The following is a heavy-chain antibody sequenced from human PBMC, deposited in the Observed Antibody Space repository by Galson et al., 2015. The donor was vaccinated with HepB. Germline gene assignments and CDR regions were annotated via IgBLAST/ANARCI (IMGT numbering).Heavy chain of an antibody. D-gene: IGHD2-2*01. J-gene: IGHJ5*02. CDR2: IIPIFGTA. CDR3: ARARTGDIVVVPAARSWFDP. CDR1: GGTFSSYA. V-gene: IGHV1-69*13. Sequence: SVKVSCKASGGTFSSYAISWVRQAPGQGLEWMGGIIPIFGTANYAQKFQGRVTITADESTSTAYMELSSLRSEDTAVYYCARARTGDIVVVPAARSWFDPWGQGTLVTVSS.